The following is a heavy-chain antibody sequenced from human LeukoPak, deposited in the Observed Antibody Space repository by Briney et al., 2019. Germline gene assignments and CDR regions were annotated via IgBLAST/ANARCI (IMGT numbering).Heavy chain of an antibody. CDR3: ARDWVYKIDY. V-gene: IGHV3-7*01. CDR2: IKQDGSEK. Sequence: GGSLRLSCAASGFTFSGYWMSWVRQAPGKGLEWVANIKQDGSEKNYVDSVKGRFTISRDNAKNTLTLQMNSLRVEDTAVYFCARDWVYKIDYWGRGTLVTVSS. J-gene: IGHJ4*02. CDR1: GFTFSGYW. D-gene: IGHD5-24*01.